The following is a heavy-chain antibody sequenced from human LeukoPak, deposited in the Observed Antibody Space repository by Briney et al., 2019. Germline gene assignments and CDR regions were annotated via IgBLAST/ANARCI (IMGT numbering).Heavy chain of an antibody. Sequence: ASVKVSCKASGYTFTSYGISWVRQAPGQGLEWMGWISAYNGNTNYAQKLQGRVTMTTDTSTSTAYMELRSLRSDDTAAYYCARDLRYDILTGFDYWGQGTLVTVSS. CDR1: GYTFTSYG. D-gene: IGHD3-9*01. CDR3: ARDLRYDILTGFDY. V-gene: IGHV1-18*01. J-gene: IGHJ4*02. CDR2: ISAYNGNT.